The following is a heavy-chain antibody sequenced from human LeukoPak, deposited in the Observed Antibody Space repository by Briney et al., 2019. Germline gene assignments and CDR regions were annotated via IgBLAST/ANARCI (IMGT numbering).Heavy chain of an antibody. V-gene: IGHV5-51*01. Sequence: GESLKISCKTSGYKFIDHWIGWVRQMPGKGLEWMAIIYPGDSDARYSLSFQGQVTISADKSITTAYLQWSSLKASDTATYYCARLVTPGVTRWFDPWGQGTPVTVSS. D-gene: IGHD1-1*01. CDR1: GYKFIDHW. CDR2: IYPGDSDA. J-gene: IGHJ5*02. CDR3: ARLVTPGVTRWFDP.